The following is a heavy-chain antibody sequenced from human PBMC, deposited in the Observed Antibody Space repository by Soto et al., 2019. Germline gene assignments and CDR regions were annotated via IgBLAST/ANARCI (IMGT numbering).Heavy chain of an antibody. CDR3: AREYDSSSWYGYYYYYGMDV. D-gene: IGHD6-13*01. CDR2: ISYDGSNK. J-gene: IGHJ6*02. Sequence: PGGSLRLSCAASGFTFSSYAMHWVRQAPGKGLEWVAVISYDGSNKYYADSVKGRFTISRDNSKNTLYLQMNSLRAEDTAVYYCAREYDSSSWYGYYYYYGMDVWGQGTTVTVSS. V-gene: IGHV3-30-3*01. CDR1: GFTFSSYA.